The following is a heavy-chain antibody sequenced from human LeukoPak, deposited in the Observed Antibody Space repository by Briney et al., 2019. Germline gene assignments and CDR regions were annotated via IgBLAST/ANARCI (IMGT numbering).Heavy chain of an antibody. CDR2: ISYDGSNK. CDR3: ARDQDIVGATVDY. D-gene: IGHD1-26*01. CDR1: GFTFSSYA. J-gene: IGHJ4*02. Sequence: GGFLRLSCAASGFTFSSYAMHWVRQAPGKGLEWVAVISYDGSNKYYADSVKGRFTISRDNSKNTLYLQMNSLRAEDTAVYYCARDQDIVGATVDYWGQGTLVTVSS. V-gene: IGHV3-30-3*01.